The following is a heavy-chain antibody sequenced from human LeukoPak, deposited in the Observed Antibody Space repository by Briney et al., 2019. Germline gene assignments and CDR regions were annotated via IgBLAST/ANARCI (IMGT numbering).Heavy chain of an antibody. Sequence: PGGSLRLSCAASGFTFSSYSMNWVRQAPGKGLEWVSSISSSSSYIYYADSVKGRFTISRDNAKNSLYLQMNSLRAEDTAVYYCARGPVYYDYVWGSPDYWGQGTLVTVSS. V-gene: IGHV3-21*01. CDR1: GFTFSSYS. D-gene: IGHD3-16*01. CDR2: ISSSSSYI. J-gene: IGHJ4*02. CDR3: ARGPVYYDYVWGSPDY.